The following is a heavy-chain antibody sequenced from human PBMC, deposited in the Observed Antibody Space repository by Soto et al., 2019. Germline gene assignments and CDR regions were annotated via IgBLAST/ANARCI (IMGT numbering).Heavy chain of an antibody. Sequence: GGSLRLSCAASGFTFSSYRMHWVRQAPGKGLEWVAVISYDGSNKYYADSVKGRFTISRDNSKNTLYLQMNSLRAEDTAVYYCAKDGRRWLQRYYFDYWGQGTLVTVSS. CDR2: ISYDGSNK. CDR3: AKDGRRWLQRYYFDY. CDR1: GFTFSSYR. J-gene: IGHJ4*02. D-gene: IGHD5-12*01. V-gene: IGHV3-30*18.